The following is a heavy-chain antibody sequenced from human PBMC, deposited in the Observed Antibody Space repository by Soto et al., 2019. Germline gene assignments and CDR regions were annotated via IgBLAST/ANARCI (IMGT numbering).Heavy chain of an antibody. CDR1: GGSISSYY. J-gene: IGHJ4*02. CDR2: IYYSGST. V-gene: IGHV4-59*08. Sequence: PSETLSLTCTVSGGSISSYYWSWIRQPPGKGLEWIGYIYYSGSTNYNPSLKSRVTISVDTSKNQFSLKLNSMTAADTAVYYCARAVAVAADFDYWGQGTLVTVSS. CDR3: ARAVAVAADFDY. D-gene: IGHD6-19*01.